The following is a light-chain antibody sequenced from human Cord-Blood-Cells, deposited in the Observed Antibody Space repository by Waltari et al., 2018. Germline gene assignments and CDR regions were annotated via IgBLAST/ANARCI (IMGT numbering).Light chain of an antibody. Sequence: QSALTQPASVSGSPGQSITISCTGTSSDVGSYNLVSWYQQHPGKAPKLMIYEGSKRLSWVSNRFAGSKSGNTASPTLSGLQAEDEADYYCCSYACSSTWVFGGGTKLTVL. CDR1: SSDVGSYNL. CDR3: CSYACSSTWV. J-gene: IGLJ3*02. V-gene: IGLV2-23*01. CDR2: EGS.